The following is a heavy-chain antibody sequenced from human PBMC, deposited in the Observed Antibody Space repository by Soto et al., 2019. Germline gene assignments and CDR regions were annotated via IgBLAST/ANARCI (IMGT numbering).Heavy chain of an antibody. Sequence: EVQLVESGRGLVQPGGSLRLSCAASGVTFSSYWMHWVRQAPGKGLVWVSRINRDVSSTSYADSVKGRFTISRANATNTLYLQMNSLRAEDTAVYYCAVAVAGPTAIGYWGQGTLVTVSS. J-gene: IGHJ4*02. D-gene: IGHD6-19*01. CDR1: GVTFSSYW. V-gene: IGHV3-74*01. CDR2: INRDVSST. CDR3: AVAVAGPTAIGY.